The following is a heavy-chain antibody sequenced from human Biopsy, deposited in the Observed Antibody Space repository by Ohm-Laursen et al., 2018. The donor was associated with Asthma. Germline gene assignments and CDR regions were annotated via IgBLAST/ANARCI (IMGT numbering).Heavy chain of an antibody. Sequence: SDTLSLTCAVSGDSIDSGDYSWTWIRQSPGVGLEWIGYIYRNGGTYYNPTLKNRVTISIDRSKNQFSLRLRSVTAADTAVYYCARGWNCGGDCYSLDSWGQGTLVTVSS. CDR1: GDSIDSGDYS. J-gene: IGHJ4*02. CDR2: IYRNGGT. D-gene: IGHD2-21*02. CDR3: ARGWNCGGDCYSLDS. V-gene: IGHV4-30-2*06.